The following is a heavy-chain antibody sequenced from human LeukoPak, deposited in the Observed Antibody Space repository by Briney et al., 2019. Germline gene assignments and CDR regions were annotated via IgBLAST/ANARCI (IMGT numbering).Heavy chain of an antibody. J-gene: IGHJ5*02. V-gene: IGHV4-31*03. CDR1: GGSISSGGYY. CDR2: IYYSGST. CDR3: ARVTAIPWCWFDP. Sequence: NSSETLSLTCTVSGGSISSGGYYWSWIRQHPGKGLEWIGYIYYSGSTYYNPSLKSRVTISVDTSKNQFSLKLSSVTAADTAVYYCARVTAIPWCWFDPWGQGTLVTVSS. D-gene: IGHD2-21*02.